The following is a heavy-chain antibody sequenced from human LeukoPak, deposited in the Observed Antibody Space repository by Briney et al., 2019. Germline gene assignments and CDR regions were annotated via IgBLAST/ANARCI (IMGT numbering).Heavy chain of an antibody. V-gene: IGHV3-23*01. D-gene: IGHD3-10*01. CDR2: ISISGDRT. J-gene: IGHJ4*02. Sequence: PGGSLRLSCAASEFTFSNHAMTWVRQAPGKGLEWVSSISISGDRTYYADSVRGRFTISRDNSKNTLYLQMNSLTAEDTALYFCAKADGSYKTLIDYWGQGTLVTVSS. CDR3: AKADGSYKTLIDY. CDR1: EFTFSNHA.